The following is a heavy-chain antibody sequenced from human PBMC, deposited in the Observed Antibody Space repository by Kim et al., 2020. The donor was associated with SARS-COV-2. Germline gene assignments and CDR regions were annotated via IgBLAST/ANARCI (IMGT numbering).Heavy chain of an antibody. J-gene: IGHJ4*02. D-gene: IGHD3-22*01. V-gene: IGHV3-23*01. CDR3: AKAAPPWGDSSGYYYYFDY. Sequence: GRFTISRENSKNTRYLQMNSLRAEDTAVYYCAKAAPPWGDSSGYYYYFDYWGQGTLVTVSS.